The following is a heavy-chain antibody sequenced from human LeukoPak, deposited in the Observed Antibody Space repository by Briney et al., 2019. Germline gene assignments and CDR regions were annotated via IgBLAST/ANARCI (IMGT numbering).Heavy chain of an antibody. V-gene: IGHV4-59*01. CDR3: ARIVPLLGIAADYFDY. J-gene: IGHJ4*02. CDR1: GGSISSYY. CDR2: IYYSGST. Sequence: PSETLSLTCTVSGGSISSYYWSWLRQPPGKGLEWIGYIYYSGSTNYNPSLKSRVTISVDTSKNQFSLKLSSVTAADTAVYYCARIVPLLGIAADYFDYRGQGTLVTVSS. D-gene: IGHD6-13*01.